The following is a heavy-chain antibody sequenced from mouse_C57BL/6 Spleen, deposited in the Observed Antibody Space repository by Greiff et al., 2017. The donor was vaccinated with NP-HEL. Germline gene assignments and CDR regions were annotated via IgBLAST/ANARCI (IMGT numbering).Heavy chain of an antibody. D-gene: IGHD3-1*01. CDR1: GFTFSDYG. J-gene: IGHJ4*01. CDR3: ARSGLFYAMDY. CDR2: ISSGSSTI. V-gene: IGHV5-17*01. Sequence: EVQRVESGGGLVKPGGSLKLSCAASGFTFSDYGMHWVRQAPEKGLEWVAYISSGSSTIYYADTVKGRFTISRDNAKNTLFLQMTSLRSEDTAMYYCARSGLFYAMDYWGQGTSVTVSS.